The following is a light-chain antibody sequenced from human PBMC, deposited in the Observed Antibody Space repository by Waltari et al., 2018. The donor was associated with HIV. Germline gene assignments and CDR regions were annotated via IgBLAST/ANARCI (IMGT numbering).Light chain of an antibody. Sequence: QSALTQPPSASGSPGQSVTISCTGTSSDIGAYTFVSWYQHHPGKPPKLLLYELTKRPAGVPDRVSGSKSDNTASLTVSGLQAEDEADYYCSSYAGSNTLIFGGGTKLTVL. CDR2: ELT. V-gene: IGLV2-8*01. CDR3: SSYAGSNTLI. J-gene: IGLJ2*01. CDR1: SSDIGAYTF.